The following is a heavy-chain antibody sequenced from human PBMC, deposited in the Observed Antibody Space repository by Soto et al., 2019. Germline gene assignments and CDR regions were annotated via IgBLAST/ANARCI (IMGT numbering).Heavy chain of an antibody. J-gene: IGHJ4*02. Sequence: VQLVQSGAEVKKPGASVKVSCKASGYTFTSYVISWVRQAPGQGLEWMGWISAYNGNTNYAQKLQGRVTMTTDTSTSTAYMEPRSLRSDDTAVYYCARFGPGYSGYDFGPGYSSGWYDYWGQGTLVTVSS. D-gene: IGHD6-19*01. CDR1: GYTFTSYV. CDR3: ARFGPGYSGYDFGPGYSSGWYDY. CDR2: ISAYNGNT. V-gene: IGHV1-18*01.